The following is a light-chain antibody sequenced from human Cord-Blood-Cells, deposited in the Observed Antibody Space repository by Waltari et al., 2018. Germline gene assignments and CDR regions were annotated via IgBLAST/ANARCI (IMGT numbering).Light chain of an antibody. J-gene: IGKJ1*01. Sequence: DIQMTQSPSSLSASVGDRVTITCRASQSISSYLNWYQQKPGKAPKLLIYAASSLQSGVPSRFSGSGSGTDFTLTISSLQAEDVAVYYCQQYYSTSPTFGQGTKVEIK. CDR3: QQYYSTSPT. CDR1: QSISSY. CDR2: AAS. V-gene: IGKV1-39*01.